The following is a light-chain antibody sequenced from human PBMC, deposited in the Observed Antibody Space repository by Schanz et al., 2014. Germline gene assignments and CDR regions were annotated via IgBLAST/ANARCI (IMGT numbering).Light chain of an antibody. CDR1: QSLLDSNGGTY. Sequence: DIVMTQSPLSLPVTPGEPASISCRSSQSLLDSNGGTYLNWYLQKPGQSPHLLIYLGFFRASGVPDRFSGSGSGTDYTLKISRVEAEDGGVYYCMQPLRTPPITFDQGTRLEIK. V-gene: IGKV2-28*01. CDR2: LGF. J-gene: IGKJ5*01. CDR3: MQPLRTPPIT.